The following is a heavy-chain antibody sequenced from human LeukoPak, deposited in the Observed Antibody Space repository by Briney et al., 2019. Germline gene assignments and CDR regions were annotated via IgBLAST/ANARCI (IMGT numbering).Heavy chain of an antibody. CDR2: IYHSGST. V-gene: IGHV4-38-2*02. CDR1: GYSISSGYY. J-gene: IGHJ3*02. CDR3: ARDSQYYYDSSEGAFDI. Sequence: SETLSLTCTVSGYSISSGYYWGWIRQPPGKGLEWIGSIYHSGSTYYNPSLKSRVTISVDTSKNQFSLKLSSVTAADTAVYYCARDSQYYYDSSEGAFDIWGQGTMVTVSS. D-gene: IGHD3-22*01.